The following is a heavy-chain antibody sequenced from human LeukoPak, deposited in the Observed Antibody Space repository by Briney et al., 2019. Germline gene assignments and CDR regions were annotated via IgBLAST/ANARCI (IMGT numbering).Heavy chain of an antibody. CDR1: GFTFSSYG. CDR2: IRYDGSNK. J-gene: IGHJ5*02. D-gene: IGHD2-2*01. CDR3: AKDAAWYCSSTSCDKWFDP. V-gene: IGHV3-30*02. Sequence: PGGSLRLSCAASGFTFSSYGMHWVRQAPGKGLVWVAFIRYDGSNKYYADSVKGRFTISRDNSKNTLCPQMNSLRAEDTAVYYCAKDAAWYCSSTSCDKWFDPWGQGTLVIVSS.